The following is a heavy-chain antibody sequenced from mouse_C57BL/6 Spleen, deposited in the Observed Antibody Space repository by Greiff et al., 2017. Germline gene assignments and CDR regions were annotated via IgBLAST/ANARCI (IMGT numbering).Heavy chain of an antibody. CDR3: ARGKAYYGNPYWYFDV. CDR1: GFTFSDYY. CDR2: ISNGGGST. Sequence: EVQLVESGGGLVQPGGSLKLSCAASGFTFSDYYMYWVRQTPEKRLEWVAYISNGGGSTYYPDTVKGRFTISRDNAKNTLYLQMSRLKSEDTAMYYCARGKAYYGNPYWYFDVWGTGTTVTVSS. V-gene: IGHV5-12*01. J-gene: IGHJ1*03. D-gene: IGHD2-10*01.